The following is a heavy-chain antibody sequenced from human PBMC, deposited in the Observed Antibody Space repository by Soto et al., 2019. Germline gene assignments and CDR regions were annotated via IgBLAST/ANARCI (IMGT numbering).Heavy chain of an antibody. CDR3: ARRSVVASDDY. V-gene: IGHV4-39*01. CDR2: IYYSGST. J-gene: IGHJ4*02. CDR1: GGSISSSSYY. Sequence: SETLSLTCTVSGGSISSSSYYWGWIRQPPGKGLEWIGSIYYSGSTYYNPSLKSRVTISVDTSKNQFSLKLSSVTAADTAVYYCARRSVVASDDYWGQGTLVTVSS. D-gene: IGHD2-15*01.